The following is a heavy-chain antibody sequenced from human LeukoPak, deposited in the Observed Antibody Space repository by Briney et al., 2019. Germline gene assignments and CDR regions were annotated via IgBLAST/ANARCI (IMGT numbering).Heavy chain of an antibody. J-gene: IGHJ6*03. D-gene: IGHD2-15*01. CDR1: GYTFTSYD. V-gene: IGHV1-2*02. Sequence: GASVKVSCKASGYTFTSYDINWVRQATGQGLEWMGWINPNSGGTNYAQKFQGRVTMTRDTSISTAYMELSRLRSDDTAVYYCARAADYYYYYMDVWGKGTTVTVSS. CDR3: ARAADYYYYYMDV. CDR2: INPNSGGT.